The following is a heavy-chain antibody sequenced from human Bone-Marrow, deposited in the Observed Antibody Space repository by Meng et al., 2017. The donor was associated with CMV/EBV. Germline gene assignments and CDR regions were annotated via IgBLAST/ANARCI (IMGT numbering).Heavy chain of an antibody. CDR2: ISSSGSTI. CDR3: ARDGPTIFGAGFDY. D-gene: IGHD3-3*01. J-gene: IGHJ4*02. V-gene: IGHV3-11*04. CDR1: GLTFSEQY. Sequence: GGSLRLSCAASGLTFSEQYMDWFRQAPGRGLEWVSYISSSGSTIYYADSVKGRFTISRDNAKNSLYLQMNSLRAEDTAVYYCARDGPTIFGAGFDYWGQGTLVTVSS.